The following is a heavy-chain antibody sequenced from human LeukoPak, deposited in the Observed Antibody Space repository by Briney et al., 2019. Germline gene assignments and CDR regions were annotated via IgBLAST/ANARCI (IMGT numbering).Heavy chain of an antibody. V-gene: IGHV4-61*02. CDR3: ARAPIAGSGAFDI. D-gene: IGHD6-13*01. Sequence: PSETLSLTCTVSGGSISSGSYYWSWIRQPAGKGLEWIGRIYTSGSTNYNPSLKSRVTISVDTSKNQFSLKLSSVTAADTAVYYCARAPIAGSGAFDIWGQGTMVTVPS. J-gene: IGHJ3*02. CDR1: GGSISSGSYY. CDR2: IYTSGST.